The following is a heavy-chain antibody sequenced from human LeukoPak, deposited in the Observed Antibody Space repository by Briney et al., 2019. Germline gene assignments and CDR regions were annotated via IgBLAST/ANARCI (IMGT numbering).Heavy chain of an antibody. J-gene: IGHJ4*02. CDR1: AFTFSDYY. CDR2: ISSSGSTI. D-gene: IGHD3-10*01. Sequence: GGSLRLSCAASAFTFSDYYMSWIRQAPGKGLEWVSYISSSGSTIYYADSVKGRFTISRDNAKKSVYLQMNSLRAEDTAVYYCAKAAYYYGSGSSDLDYWGQGTLVTVSS. CDR3: AKAAYYYGSGSSDLDY. V-gene: IGHV3-11*04.